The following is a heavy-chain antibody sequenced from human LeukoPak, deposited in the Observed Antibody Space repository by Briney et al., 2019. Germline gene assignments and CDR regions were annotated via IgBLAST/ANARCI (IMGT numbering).Heavy chain of an antibody. V-gene: IGHV3-48*03. CDR3: ARGPLGGDHYFDY. D-gene: IGHD3-16*01. CDR1: GFTFSRYE. Sequence: AGGSLRLSCAASGFTFSRYEMNWFRQAPAKGLEWVSYISSSGSTIYYADSVKGRFTISRDNAKNSLYLLMNSLRAEDTSVYYCARGPLGGDHYFDYWGQGTLVTVSS. J-gene: IGHJ4*02. CDR2: ISSSGSTI.